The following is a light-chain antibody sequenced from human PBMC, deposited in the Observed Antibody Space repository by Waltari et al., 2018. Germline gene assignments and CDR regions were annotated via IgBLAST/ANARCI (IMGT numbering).Light chain of an antibody. CDR3: SSYTSGTTVV. Sequence: QSALTQPASVSGSPGQSITISCTGTSSDVGGYNYVSWYQQHPGKAPKPIISDVSKRPAGTLTRCSCSKSGNTASLTISGLQAEDEADYYCSSYTSGTTVVFGGGTKLTVL. CDR1: SSDVGGYNY. J-gene: IGLJ2*01. CDR2: DVS. V-gene: IGLV2-14*01.